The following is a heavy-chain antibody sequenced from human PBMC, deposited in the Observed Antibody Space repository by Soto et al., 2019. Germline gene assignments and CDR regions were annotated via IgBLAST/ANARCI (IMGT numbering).Heavy chain of an antibody. CDR2: IIPILGIA. Sequence: QVQLVQSGAEVKKPGSSVKVSCKASGGTFSSYTISWVRQAPGQGLEWMGRIIPILGIANYAQKFQGRVTITADKSTSTAYMELSSLRSEDTAVYYGAREGYCSSTSCGYFDLWGRGTLVTVSS. CDR1: GGTFSSYT. CDR3: AREGYCSSTSCGYFDL. D-gene: IGHD2-2*01. J-gene: IGHJ2*01. V-gene: IGHV1-69*02.